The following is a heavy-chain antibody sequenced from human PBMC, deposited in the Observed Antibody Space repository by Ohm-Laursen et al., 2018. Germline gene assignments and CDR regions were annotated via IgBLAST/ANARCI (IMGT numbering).Heavy chain of an antibody. CDR1: GYTFTSYG. CDR2: ISAYNGNT. J-gene: IGHJ4*02. Sequence: VASVKVSCKASGYTFTSYGISWVRQAPGQGLEWMGWISAYNGNTNYAQKLRGRVTMTTDTSTSTAYMELRSLRSDDTAVYYCARDLIAAMAHDYWGQRTLVTVSS. V-gene: IGHV1-18*01. CDR3: ARDLIAAMAHDY. D-gene: IGHD5-18*01.